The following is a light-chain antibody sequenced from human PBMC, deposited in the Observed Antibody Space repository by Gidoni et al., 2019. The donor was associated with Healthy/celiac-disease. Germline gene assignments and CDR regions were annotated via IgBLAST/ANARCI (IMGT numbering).Light chain of an antibody. Sequence: EIVSTQSPGSLSLSPGERATLSCRASQSISSSYLAWYQQKPGQSPRLLIYGASSRATGIPDRFSGSGYGTDFTINISRLEPEDVAVYYCQQYGSLWTFXQXTKVEIK. CDR2: GAS. CDR1: QSISSSY. CDR3: QQYGSLWT. J-gene: IGKJ1*01. V-gene: IGKV3-20*01.